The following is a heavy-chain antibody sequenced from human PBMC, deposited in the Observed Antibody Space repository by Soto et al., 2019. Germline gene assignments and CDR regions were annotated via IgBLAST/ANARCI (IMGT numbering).Heavy chain of an antibody. J-gene: IGHJ4*02. CDR1: GGTFSSYA. D-gene: IGHD3-22*01. CDR2: IIPIFGTA. Sequence: ASVKVSRKASGGTFSSYAISWVRQAPGQGLEWMGGIIPIFGTANYAQKFQGRVTITADESTSTAYMELSSLRSEDTAVYYCARSVVEYYDTRYYFDYWGQGTLVTVSS. CDR3: ARSVVEYYDTRYYFDY. V-gene: IGHV1-69*13.